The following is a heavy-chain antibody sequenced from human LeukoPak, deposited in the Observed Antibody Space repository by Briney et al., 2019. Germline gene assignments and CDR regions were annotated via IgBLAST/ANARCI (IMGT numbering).Heavy chain of an antibody. J-gene: IGHJ3*02. D-gene: IGHD3-9*01. Sequence: ASVKVSCKVSGYTLTELSMHWVRQAPGKGLEWMGGFDPEDGETIYAQKFQGRVTMTEDTSTDTAYMELSSLRSEDTAVYYCATGSDMYYDIWTGYRDAFDIWGQGTMVTVSS. CDR2: FDPEDGET. CDR1: GYTLTELS. V-gene: IGHV1-24*01. CDR3: ATGSDMYYDIWTGYRDAFDI.